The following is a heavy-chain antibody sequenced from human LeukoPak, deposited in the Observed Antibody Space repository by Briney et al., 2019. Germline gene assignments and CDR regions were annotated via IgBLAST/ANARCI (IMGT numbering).Heavy chain of an antibody. CDR2: IYYGGST. V-gene: IGHV4-59*01. Sequence: SETLSLTCTVSGGSISSYYWSWIRQPPGKGLGGVGYIYYGGSTNYNPSLKSRVTISVETSKNKFSLKLSSVTAADTAVYYCARDSFNYYDSSGYYGASDIWGQGTMVTVSS. CDR1: GGSISSYY. J-gene: IGHJ3*02. CDR3: ARDSFNYYDSSGYYGASDI. D-gene: IGHD3-22*01.